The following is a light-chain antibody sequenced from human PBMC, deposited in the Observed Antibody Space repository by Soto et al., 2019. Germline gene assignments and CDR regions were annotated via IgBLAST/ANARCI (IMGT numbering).Light chain of an antibody. Sequence: DIPLPQSPSYLSASVEDRVIITWRASQSISNHLNWYQQKPGKAPKLLIFAASSLQSGVPSRFSGSRSGPDFTLTINSLQPEDFGPYYCHQSYTTPWTSCQGTKEDIK. V-gene: IGKV1-39*01. J-gene: IGKJ1*01. CDR3: HQSYTTPWT. CDR2: AAS. CDR1: QSISNH.